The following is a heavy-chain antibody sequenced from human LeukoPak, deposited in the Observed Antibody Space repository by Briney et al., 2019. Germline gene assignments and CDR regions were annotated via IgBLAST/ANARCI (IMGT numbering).Heavy chain of an antibody. J-gene: IGHJ4*02. Sequence: SETLSLTCTVSGGSINNYYWSWIRQPPGEGLEWIGYMSYRGNTNYNPSLKSRVTISIDTSKTQFSLNLRSVTAADTAVYYCARVAYGSGSFPFDYWGQGTLVTVSS. CDR1: GGSINNYY. CDR3: ARVAYGSGSFPFDY. V-gene: IGHV4-59*01. D-gene: IGHD3-10*01. CDR2: MSYRGNT.